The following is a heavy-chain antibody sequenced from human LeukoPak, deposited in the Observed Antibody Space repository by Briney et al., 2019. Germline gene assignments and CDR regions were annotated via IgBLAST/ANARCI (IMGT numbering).Heavy chain of an antibody. CDR1: GGPISSYY. D-gene: IGHD1-1*01. CDR3: ARDLGWNDAGSVNYYYGMDV. V-gene: IGHV4-59*01. Sequence: SETLSLTCTVSGGPISSYYWSWIRKPPGKGLEWIGYNYYSGSTNYNPSLKSRVTISVDTFKNQFALKLSSVTAADTAVYYCARDLGWNDAGSVNYYYGMDVWGQGTTVTVSS. CDR2: NYYSGST. J-gene: IGHJ6*02.